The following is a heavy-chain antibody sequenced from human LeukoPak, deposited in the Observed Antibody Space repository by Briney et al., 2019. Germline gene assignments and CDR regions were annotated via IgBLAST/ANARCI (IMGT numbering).Heavy chain of an antibody. CDR2: ISSGGSSM. CDR3: ARPGRSVTQGY. CDR1: GFTFSSSE. D-gene: IGHD3-10*01. Sequence: PGGSLRLSCAASGFTFSSSEMNWVPQAPGKGLEWVSYISSGGSSMYYADSVKGRFTISRDNAKNSLYLQMNSLRVEDTAVYYCARPGRSVTQGYWGQGTLVTVSS. J-gene: IGHJ4*02. V-gene: IGHV3-48*03.